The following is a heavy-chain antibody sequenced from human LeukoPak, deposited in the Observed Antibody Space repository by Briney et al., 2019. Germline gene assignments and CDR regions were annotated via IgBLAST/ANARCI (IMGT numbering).Heavy chain of an antibody. Sequence: GGSLRLSCAASGFSFSDYYMSWIRQAPGKGLVWVSRISGDGRNINYADSVRGRYTISRDNAKNTLYLQMNTLRVEDTAVYYCTRDLMDYDVSTGLHHYYMDVWGQGTTVTVSS. CDR1: GFSFSDYY. CDR2: ISGDGRNI. D-gene: IGHD3-9*01. J-gene: IGHJ6*02. CDR3: TRDLMDYDVSTGLHHYYMDV. V-gene: IGHV3-74*01.